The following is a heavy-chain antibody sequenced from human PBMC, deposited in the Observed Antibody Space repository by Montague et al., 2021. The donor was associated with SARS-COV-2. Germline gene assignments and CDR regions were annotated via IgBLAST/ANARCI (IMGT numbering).Heavy chain of an antibody. Sequence: SETLSLTCAVYGGSFSGYYWSWIRQPPGKGLEWIGEINHSGSTNSNPSLKSRVTISVDTSKNQFSLKLSSVTAADTAVYYCAARGSSWYFRGHAGAHWGQGTLVTVSA. J-gene: IGHJ4*02. CDR1: GGSFSGYY. CDR3: AARGSSWYFRGHAGAH. V-gene: IGHV4-34*01. D-gene: IGHD6-13*01. CDR2: INHSGST.